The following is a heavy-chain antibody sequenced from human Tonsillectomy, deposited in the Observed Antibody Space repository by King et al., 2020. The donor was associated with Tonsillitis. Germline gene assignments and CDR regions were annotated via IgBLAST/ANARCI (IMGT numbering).Heavy chain of an antibody. D-gene: IGHD3-10*01. CDR2: IRNKATSYST. CDR3: ATMVRQPPPVYDDMDV. CDR1: GFSLSDHN. Sequence: VQLVESGGGLVQPGGSLRLSCAASGFSLSDHNLDWVRQAPGKGLEWVGRIRNKATSYSTEYAAYVKGRFTISRDDSKNSLYMEMNNLKTEDTAVYYCATMVRQPPPVYDDMDVWGQGTTVTVSS. V-gene: IGHV3-72*01. J-gene: IGHJ6*02.